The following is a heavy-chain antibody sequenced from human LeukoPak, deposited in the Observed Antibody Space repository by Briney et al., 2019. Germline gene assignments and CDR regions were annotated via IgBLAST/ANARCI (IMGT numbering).Heavy chain of an antibody. V-gene: IGHV4-59*01. J-gene: IGHJ5*02. D-gene: IGHD3/OR15-3a*01. CDR1: GGSISSYY. CDR2: IYYSGST. Sequence: SETLSLTCTVSGGSISSYYWSWIRQPPGKGLEWIGYIYYSGSTNYNPSLKSRVTISVDTSKNQFSLKLSSVTAADTAVYYCARVVDGYWFDPWGQGTLVTVSS. CDR3: ARVVDGYWFDP.